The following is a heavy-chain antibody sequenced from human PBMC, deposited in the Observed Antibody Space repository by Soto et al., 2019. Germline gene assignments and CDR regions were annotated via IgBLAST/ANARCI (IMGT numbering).Heavy chain of an antibody. D-gene: IGHD3-10*01. Sequence: VQLVESGGGLVQPGGSLRLSCAASGFSVSNNYLSWVRQAPGRGLEWVSVIYSGGSTYYADSVKGRFVISRDNSKNTLFLQMNSLRAEDTAVYYCAKDYWGGGANWGQGTLVTVSS. J-gene: IGHJ4*02. CDR2: IYSGGST. V-gene: IGHV3-66*01. CDR3: AKDYWGGGAN. CDR1: GFSVSNNY.